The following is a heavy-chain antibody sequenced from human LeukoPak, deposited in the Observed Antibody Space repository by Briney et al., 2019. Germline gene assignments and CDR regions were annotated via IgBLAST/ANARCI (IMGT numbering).Heavy chain of an antibody. CDR3: ARDEVGATTEFDS. CDR2: ISPSGSDT. J-gene: IGHJ4*02. CDR1: GFTFSSYE. V-gene: IGHV3-48*03. Sequence: GGSLRLSCVASGFTFSSYEMNWVRQAPGEGLEWVSYISPSGSDTKYADSVKGRFSISRDNAMNSVYLQMNNLRAEDTAVYYCARDEVGATTEFDSWGQGTLVTVSS. D-gene: IGHD1-26*01.